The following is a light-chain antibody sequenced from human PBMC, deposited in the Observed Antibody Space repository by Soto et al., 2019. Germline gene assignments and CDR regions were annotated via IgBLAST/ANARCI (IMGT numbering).Light chain of an antibody. Sequence: AIQMTQSPSSLSASVGDRVTITCRASQGIRNDLGWYQQKPGKAPKLLIYAASSLQSGVPSRFSGSGSGTDFTPTISSLQPEDFATNYCLQDYNYPPTFGGGTKVEIK. V-gene: IGKV1-6*01. CDR3: LQDYNYPPT. CDR1: QGIRND. J-gene: IGKJ4*01. CDR2: AAS.